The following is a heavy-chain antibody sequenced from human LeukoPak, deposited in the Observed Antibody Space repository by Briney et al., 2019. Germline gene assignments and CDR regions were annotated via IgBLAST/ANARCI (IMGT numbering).Heavy chain of an antibody. CDR2: ISYDGSNK. J-gene: IGHJ5*02. V-gene: IGHV3-30*04. D-gene: IGHD6-19*01. CDR3: ARELAVPNTYFDP. Sequence: QPGRSLRLSCAASGFTFSSYAMHWVRQAPGKGLEWVAVISYDGSNKYYADSVKGRFTISRDNAKNTLHLQMNSLRAEDTAVYYCARELAVPNTYFDPWGQGTLVTVSS. CDR1: GFTFSSYA.